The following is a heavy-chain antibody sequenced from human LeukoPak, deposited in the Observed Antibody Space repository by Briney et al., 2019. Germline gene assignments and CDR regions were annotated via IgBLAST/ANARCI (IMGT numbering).Heavy chain of an antibody. CDR2: VHYNGSP. CDR1: GGSISGYY. Sequence: PSETLSLTCTVSGGSISGYYWSWIRQAPGKGLEWIGYVHYNGSPNYNASLKSRVTISVDESKNQFSLKVSSVSAADTAVHYCARTTFWSGRSPDYHHCYMDVWGKGTTVTISS. CDR3: ARTTFWSGRSPDYHHCYMDV. D-gene: IGHD3-3*01. J-gene: IGHJ6*03. V-gene: IGHV4-59*12.